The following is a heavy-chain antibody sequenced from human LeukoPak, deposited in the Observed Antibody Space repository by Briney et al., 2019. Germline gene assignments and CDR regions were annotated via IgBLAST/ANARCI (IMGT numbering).Heavy chain of an antibody. D-gene: IGHD3-16*01. CDR1: GFTFSNYA. V-gene: IGHV3-64D*06. CDR3: VKTMVTFGGIIRADAFDI. J-gene: IGHJ3*02. CDR2: TNNNWCTT. Sequence: GGSLRLFCSASGFTFSNYAIHWVRQAPGKGLEYLSGTNNNWCTTNYADSVKGRFTISRDNVKDNTYLQMSSLRPEDTAVYYCVKTMVTFGGIIRADAFDIWGQGTMVTVSS.